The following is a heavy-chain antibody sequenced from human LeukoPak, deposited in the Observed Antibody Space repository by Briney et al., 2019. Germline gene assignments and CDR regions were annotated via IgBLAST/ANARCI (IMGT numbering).Heavy chain of an antibody. V-gene: IGHV4-34*01. D-gene: IGHD2-15*01. CDR2: INHSGST. CDR1: GGSFSGYY. CDR3: ASLDCSGGSCYSIDY. J-gene: IGHJ4*02. Sequence: SETLSLTCAVYGGSFSGYYWSWIRQPPGKGLEWIGEINHSGSTNYNPSLKSRVTISVDTSKNQFSLKLSSVTAAGTAVYYCASLDCSGGSCYSIDYWGQGTLVTVSS.